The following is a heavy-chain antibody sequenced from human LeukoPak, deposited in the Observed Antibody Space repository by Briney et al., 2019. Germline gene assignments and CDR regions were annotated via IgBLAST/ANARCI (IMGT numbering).Heavy chain of an antibody. CDR3: AREVRVTTVLDY. J-gene: IGHJ4*02. D-gene: IGHD4-17*01. Sequence: GGSLRLSCTASGFTFSAYEMNWVRQAPGKGLEWVSHISSSGTTIYYADSVKGRFTISRDNAGNSLYLQMNSLRAEDTAVYYCAREVRVTTVLDYWGQGTQVTVFS. V-gene: IGHV3-48*03. CDR1: GFTFSAYE. CDR2: ISSSGTTI.